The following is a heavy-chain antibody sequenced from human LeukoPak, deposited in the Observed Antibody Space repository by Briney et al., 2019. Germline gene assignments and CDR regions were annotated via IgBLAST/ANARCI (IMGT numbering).Heavy chain of an antibody. CDR2: INHSGST. J-gene: IGHJ4*02. V-gene: IGHV4-34*01. D-gene: IGHD3-22*01. CDR1: GGSSSGYY. CDR3: ARLKMGSGYYFDY. Sequence: SETLSLTCAVYGGSSSGYYWSWIRQPPGKGLEWIGEINHSGSTNYNPSLKSRVTISVDTSKNQFSLKLSSVTAADTAVYYCARLKMGSGYYFDYWGQGTLVTVSS.